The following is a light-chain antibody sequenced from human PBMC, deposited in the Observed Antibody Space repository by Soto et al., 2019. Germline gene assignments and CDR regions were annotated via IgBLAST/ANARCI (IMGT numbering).Light chain of an antibody. CDR3: MKALQTPRT. CDR2: VGS. V-gene: IGKV2-28*01. Sequence: IFLPPSAFYLTATPGRAASISCSCRHSLRHSNGFSYLDWYLQKPGQAPQILIYVGSNRASGVHDRFSGSGSGTDFTLNISRLEAEDVGVYYCMKALQTPRTFGQGTKVDI. J-gene: IGKJ1*01. CDR1: HSLRHSNGFSY.